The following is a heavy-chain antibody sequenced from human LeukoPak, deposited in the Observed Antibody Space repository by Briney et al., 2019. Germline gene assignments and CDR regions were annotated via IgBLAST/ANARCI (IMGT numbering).Heavy chain of an antibody. J-gene: IGHJ4*02. Sequence: GGTLRLSCAASGFTFSTYGMTWVRQAPGKGLEWVSSISSSSSYIFNADSVKGRFSISRDNAKNSLFLQMNSLRAEDTAVYYCTSANYGPAYWGQGTLVTVSS. CDR2: ISSSSSYI. V-gene: IGHV3-21*01. CDR1: GFTFSTYG. CDR3: TSANYGPAY. D-gene: IGHD5-24*01.